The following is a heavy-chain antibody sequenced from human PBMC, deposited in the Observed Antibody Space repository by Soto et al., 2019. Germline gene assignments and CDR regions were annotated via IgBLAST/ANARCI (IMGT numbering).Heavy chain of an antibody. CDR2: IDSDESST. CDR3: ARGRPYGMDV. CDR1: GFTFGSYW. J-gene: IGHJ6*02. V-gene: IGHV3-74*01. Sequence: EVQLVESGGGLVQPGGSLRVSCAASGFTFGSYWMNWVRQAPGKGLVWVSRIDSDESSTTYSDSVKGRFTTSRDNAKNTQHLQMSSLRVEDTAVYYCARGRPYGMDVWGQVTTVTVSS.